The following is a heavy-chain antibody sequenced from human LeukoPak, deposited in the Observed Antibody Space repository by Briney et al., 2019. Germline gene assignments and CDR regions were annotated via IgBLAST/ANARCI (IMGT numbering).Heavy chain of an antibody. CDR3: AKSQDGGRLFHFDY. CDR2: ISGSGGST. D-gene: IGHD1-26*01. J-gene: IGHJ4*02. Sequence: GGSLRLSCAASGFTVSNAWMSWFRQAPGKGLEWVSVISGSGGSTYSADSVKGRFTISRDNSKNTLYLQMNSLRAEDTAVYFCAKSQDGGRLFHFDYWGQGTLVTVSS. V-gene: IGHV3-23*01. CDR1: GFTVSNAW.